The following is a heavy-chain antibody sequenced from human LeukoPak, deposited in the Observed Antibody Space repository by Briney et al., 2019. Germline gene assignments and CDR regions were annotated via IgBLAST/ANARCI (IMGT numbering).Heavy chain of an antibody. J-gene: IGHJ4*02. D-gene: IGHD6-19*01. CDR1: GFTFSSYS. CDR2: ISSSSSYI. V-gene: IGHV3-21*01. Sequence: GGSLRLSCAASGFTFSSYSMNWVRQAPGNGLDWLSSISSSSSYIYYADSVKGRFTISRDNAKNSLYLQMNSLRAEDTAVYYGAVGPNSSGPVDYWGQGTLVTVSS. CDR3: AVGPNSSGPVDY.